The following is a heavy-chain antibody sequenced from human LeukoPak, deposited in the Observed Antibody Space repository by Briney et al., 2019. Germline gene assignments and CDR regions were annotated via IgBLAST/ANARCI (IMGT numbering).Heavy chain of an antibody. CDR1: GYTFTGYY. Sequence: GASVKVSCKASGYTFTGYYMHWVRQAPGQGLEWMGWINPNSGGTNYAQKFQGRVTMTRDTSISTAYMELSRLRSDDTAVYYCARDPYCSSTSCPKGMDVWGKGTTVTVSS. J-gene: IGHJ6*03. CDR3: ARDPYCSSTSCPKGMDV. CDR2: INPNSGGT. V-gene: IGHV1-2*02. D-gene: IGHD2-2*01.